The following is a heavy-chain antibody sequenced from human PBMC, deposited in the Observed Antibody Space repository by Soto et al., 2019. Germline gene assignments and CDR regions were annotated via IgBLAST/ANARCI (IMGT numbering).Heavy chain of an antibody. CDR3: ALSKEGDFDY. Sequence: EVQLVESGGGLVKPGGSLRLSCAASGFTFSSYSMNWVRQAPGKGLEWVSSISSSSSYIYYADSVKGRFTISRDNAKNSLYLKMNSLRAEDTAVYYCALSKEGDFDYWGQGTLVTVSS. CDR2: ISSSSSYI. J-gene: IGHJ4*02. D-gene: IGHD2-2*01. V-gene: IGHV3-21*01. CDR1: GFTFSSYS.